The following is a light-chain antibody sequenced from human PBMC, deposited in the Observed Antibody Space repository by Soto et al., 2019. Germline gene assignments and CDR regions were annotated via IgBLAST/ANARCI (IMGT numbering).Light chain of an antibody. CDR2: EVS. J-gene: IGLJ2*01. CDR1: SSDVGGYNS. V-gene: IGLV2-8*01. CDR3: SSYAGSKNLV. Sequence: QSALTQPPSASGSPGQSVTISCTGTSSDVGGYNSVSWYQQHPGKAPKLVIYEVSKRPSGVPDRFSASKSDNTASLTASGLQAEDEADYYCSSYAGSKNLVFGGGTKLTVL.